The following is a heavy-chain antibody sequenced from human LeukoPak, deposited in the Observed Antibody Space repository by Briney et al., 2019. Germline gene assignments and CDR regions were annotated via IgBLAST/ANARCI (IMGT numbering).Heavy chain of an antibody. CDR3: ARDYSSSWFRGGYYYGMDV. V-gene: IGHV3-53*01. CDR1: GFTFSDYY. Sequence: GGSLRLSCAASGFTFSDYYMSWIRQAPGKGLEWVSVIYSGGSTYYADSVKGRFTISRDNSKNTLYLQMNSLRAEDTAVYYCARDYSSSWFRGGYYYGMDVWGQGTTVTVSS. J-gene: IGHJ6*02. D-gene: IGHD6-13*01. CDR2: IYSGGST.